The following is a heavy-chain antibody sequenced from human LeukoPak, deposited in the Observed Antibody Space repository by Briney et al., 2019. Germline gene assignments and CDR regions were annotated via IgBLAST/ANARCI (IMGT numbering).Heavy chain of an antibody. CDR1: GGSISSNNW. V-gene: IGHV4-4*02. D-gene: IGHD6-13*01. CDR2: IYRSGST. J-gene: IGHJ4*02. CDR3: ARYSSSPTYYFDY. Sequence: SETLSLTCAVSGGSISSNNWWSWVRQPPGKGLEWIGEIYRSGSTNYNPSLKSRVTTSVDTSKNEFSLKLSSVTAADTAVYYCARYSSSPTYYFDYWGQGTLVPVSS.